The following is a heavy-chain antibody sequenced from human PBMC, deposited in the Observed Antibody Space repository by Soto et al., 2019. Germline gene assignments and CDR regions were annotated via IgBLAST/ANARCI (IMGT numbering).Heavy chain of an antibody. CDR1: GGSISSYY. CDR3: ARHARYYDILTGYSTLSWFDP. V-gene: IGHV4-59*08. D-gene: IGHD3-9*01. CDR2: IYYSGST. J-gene: IGHJ5*02. Sequence: QVQLQESGPGLVKPSETLSLTCTVSGGSISSYYWSWIRQPPGKGLEWIGYIYYSGSTNYNPSLKSRVTLSVDTSKNHFSLKVNSVTAADTAVYYCARHARYYDILTGYSTLSWFDPWGQGTLVTVSS.